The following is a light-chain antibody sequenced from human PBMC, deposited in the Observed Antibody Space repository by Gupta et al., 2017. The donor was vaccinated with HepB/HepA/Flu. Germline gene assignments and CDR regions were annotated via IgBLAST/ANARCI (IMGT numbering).Light chain of an antibody. Sequence: QSVLTPPPSASGTPGQRVTLSCSGSSSNIGTYYVHWNLQLPGTAPKLLIYKKNQRPSGVPDRFSGSKSGTSASLAISGLRSEDEADYYCATWDVTLSAYVFGTGTKVTVL. CDR1: SSNIGTYY. J-gene: IGLJ1*01. V-gene: IGLV1-47*01. CDR2: KKN. CDR3: ATWDVTLSAYV.